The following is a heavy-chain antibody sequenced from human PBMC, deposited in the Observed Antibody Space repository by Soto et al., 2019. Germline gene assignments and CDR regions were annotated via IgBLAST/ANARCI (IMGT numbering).Heavy chain of an antibody. CDR2: ISAYNGNT. D-gene: IGHD3-9*01. CDR3: ARVTGDILTGSGAFDI. Sequence: ASVKVSCKSSGYTFTSYGISCVRQAPGQGLEWMGWISAYNGNTNYAQKLQGRVTMTTDTSTSTAYMELRSLRSDDTAVYYCARVTGDILTGSGAFDIWGQGTMVTVSS. J-gene: IGHJ3*02. CDR1: GYTFTSYG. V-gene: IGHV1-18*01.